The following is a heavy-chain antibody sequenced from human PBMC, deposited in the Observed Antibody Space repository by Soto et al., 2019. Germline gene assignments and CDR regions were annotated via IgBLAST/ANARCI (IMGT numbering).Heavy chain of an antibody. V-gene: IGHV3-74*01. CDR3: GRDRGYTMDV. D-gene: IGHD1-1*01. Sequence: GGSLRLSCAASGFTFSSFWMHWVRQAPGKGLVWVSVINADGSNTAYADSVKGRFTISRDSAKNTLYLQMNSLRVEDTAVYYCGRDRGYTMDVWGQGTTVTVSS. J-gene: IGHJ6*02. CDR2: INADGSNT. CDR1: GFTFSSFW.